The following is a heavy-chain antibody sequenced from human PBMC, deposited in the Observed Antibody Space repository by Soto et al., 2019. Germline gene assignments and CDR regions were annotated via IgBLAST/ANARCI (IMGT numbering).Heavy chain of an antibody. CDR2: INAGNGNT. Sequence: ASVKVSCKASGYTFTNYAMHWVRQAPGQRLEWKGWINAGNGNTKYSQKFQGRVTITRDTSASTAYMELSNLRSEDTAVYYCARGGSLYWYFDLWGRGTLVTVSS. D-gene: IGHD1-26*01. V-gene: IGHV1-3*01. J-gene: IGHJ2*01. CDR3: ARGGSLYWYFDL. CDR1: GYTFTNYA.